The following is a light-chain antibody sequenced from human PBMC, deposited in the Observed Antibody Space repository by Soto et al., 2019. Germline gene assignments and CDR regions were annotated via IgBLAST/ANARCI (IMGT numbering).Light chain of an antibody. CDR3: QQSYSTLWT. CDR1: QSISSY. J-gene: IGKJ1*01. Sequence: DIQMTQSPSSLSASVGDRVTITCRASQSISSYLNWYQQKPGKAPKLLIYAASSLQSGDPSRFSGSGSGTDFTLTISSLQREDVATYYCQQSYSTLWTLGQGTKVEIK. V-gene: IGKV1-39*01. CDR2: AAS.